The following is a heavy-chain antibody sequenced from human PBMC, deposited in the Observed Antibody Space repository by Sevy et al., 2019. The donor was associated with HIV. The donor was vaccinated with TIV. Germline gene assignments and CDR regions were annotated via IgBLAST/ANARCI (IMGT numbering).Heavy chain of an antibody. V-gene: IGHV3-7*01. CDR1: GFTFTNYW. CDR2: IKQDGSGK. CDR3: VKTSYSVYYAFDG. Sequence: GGSLRLSCAASGFTFTNYWMSWVRQAPGKGLEWVANIKQDGSGKYYVRSGKGRFTISRDNAKNSLYLQMNSLRAEDTAVYYCVKTSYSVYYAFDGWGKGTLVTVSS. D-gene: IGHD3-22*01. J-gene: IGHJ3*01.